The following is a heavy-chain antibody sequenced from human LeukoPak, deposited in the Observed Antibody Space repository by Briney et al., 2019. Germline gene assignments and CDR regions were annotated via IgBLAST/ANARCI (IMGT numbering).Heavy chain of an antibody. D-gene: IGHD2-21*01. V-gene: IGHV3-21*01. CDR2: ISSSSSYI. Sequence: GGSLRLSCAASGFTFSSYSMNWVHQAPGKGLEWVSSISSSSSYIYYADSVKGRFTISRDNAKNSLYLQMNSLRAEDTAVYYCARDPIAGAFDIWGQGTMVTVSS. CDR3: ARDPIAGAFDI. J-gene: IGHJ3*02. CDR1: GFTFSSYS.